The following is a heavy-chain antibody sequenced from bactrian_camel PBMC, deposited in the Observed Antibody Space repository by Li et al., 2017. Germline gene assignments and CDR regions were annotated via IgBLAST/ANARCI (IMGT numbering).Heavy chain of an antibody. CDR1: GYTYNRNC. V-gene: IGHV3S1*01. CDR2: IATGSGNT. Sequence: HVQLVESGGGSVEAGGSLRLSCATSGYTYNRNCMAWFRQAPGKVREGVARIATGSGNTYYADSVKGRFNISKDDAKNTLYLIMSGLKPEDTAMYYCAADSCSYCSDGLCYTSGGTLANKYLGQGTQVTVS. D-gene: IGHD3*01. J-gene: IGHJ4*01.